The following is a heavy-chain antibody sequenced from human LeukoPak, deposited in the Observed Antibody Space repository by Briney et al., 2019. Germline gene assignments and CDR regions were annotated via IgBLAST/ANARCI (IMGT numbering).Heavy chain of an antibody. CDR3: ARDLHGSGPYRYFDY. CDR2: IYSSGST. J-gene: IGHJ4*02. D-gene: IGHD3-10*01. V-gene: IGHV4-4*07. CDR1: GDSIGNYY. Sequence: SETLSLTCTVSGDSIGNYYWSWIRQPAGKGLEWIGRIYSSGSTNYNPSLKSRVTMSVDTSKNQFSLKLSSVTVADTAVYFCARDLHGSGPYRYFDYWGQGALVTVSS.